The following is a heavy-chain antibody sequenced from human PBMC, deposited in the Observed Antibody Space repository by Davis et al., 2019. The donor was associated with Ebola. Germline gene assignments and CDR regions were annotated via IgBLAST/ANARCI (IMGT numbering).Heavy chain of an antibody. CDR1: GFTFSNYD. CDR2: IGTAGDT. V-gene: IGHV3-13*01. CDR3: ARDGAPPYRYGYYYYYGMDV. D-gene: IGHD3-16*01. Sequence: PGGSLRLSCAASGFTFSNYDMHWVRQATGKGLEWVSAIGTAGDTYYPGSVKGRFTISRETAKNSLYLQMDSLRAEDTAVYYCARDGAPPYRYGYYYYYGMDVWGQGTTVTVSS. J-gene: IGHJ6*02.